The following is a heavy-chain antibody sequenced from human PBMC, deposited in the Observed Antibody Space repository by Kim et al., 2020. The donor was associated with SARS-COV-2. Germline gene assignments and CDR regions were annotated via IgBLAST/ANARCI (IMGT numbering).Heavy chain of an antibody. CDR3: ARVRGYYDSSGYPPYFDY. CDR2: IIPILGIA. V-gene: IGHV1-69*10. Sequence: SVKVSCKASGGTFSSYAISWVRQAPGQGLEWMGWIIPILGIANYAQKFQGRVTITADKSTSTAYMELSSLRSEDTAVYYCARVRGYYDSSGYPPYFDYWGQGTLVTVSS. CDR1: GGTFSSYA. J-gene: IGHJ4*02. D-gene: IGHD3-22*01.